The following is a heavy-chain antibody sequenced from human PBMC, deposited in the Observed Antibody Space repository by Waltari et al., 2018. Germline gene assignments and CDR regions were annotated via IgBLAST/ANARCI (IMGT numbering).Heavy chain of an antibody. J-gene: IGHJ5*02. V-gene: IGHV3-74*03. CDR2: INTDGSDT. CDR3: ARAYSGKKNPKES. CDR1: GFTFSSHW. D-gene: IGHD4-4*01. Sequence: EVQLVESGGGLVQPGGSLRLSCAASGFTFSSHWMHWVRQAPGKGLLWVSRINTDGSDTAYADSGRGRFTISRDNAKNTLFLQMNSLRVEDTAVYYCARAYSGKKNPKESWGQGTLVTVSS.